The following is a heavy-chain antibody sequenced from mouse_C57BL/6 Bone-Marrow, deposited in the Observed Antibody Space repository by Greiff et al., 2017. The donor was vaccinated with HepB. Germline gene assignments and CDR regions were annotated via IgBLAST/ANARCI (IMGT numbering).Heavy chain of an antibody. D-gene: IGHD1-1*01. Sequence: QVQLQQSGAELVRPGTSVKVSCKASGYAFTNYLIEWVKQRPGQGLEWIGVINPGSGGTNYNEKFKGKATLTADKSSSTAYMQLSSLTSEDSAVYFCARGITTVVPYYFDYWGQGTTLTVSS. CDR3: ARGITTVVPYYFDY. CDR1: GYAFTNYL. J-gene: IGHJ2*01. V-gene: IGHV1-54*01. CDR2: INPGSGGT.